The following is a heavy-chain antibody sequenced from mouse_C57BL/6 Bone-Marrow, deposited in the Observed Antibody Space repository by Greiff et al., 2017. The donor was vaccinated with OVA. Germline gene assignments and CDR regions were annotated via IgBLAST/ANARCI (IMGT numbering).Heavy chain of an antibody. V-gene: IGHV1-26*01. J-gene: IGHJ1*03. CDR3: ASAVNSSNYVWYFDV. D-gene: IGHD2-5*01. CDR2: INPNNGGT. Sequence: EVQLQQSGPELVKPGASVKISCKASGYTFTDYYMNWVKQSHGKSLEWIGDINPNNGGTRYNQKFKGKATLTVDKSSSTAYMELRSLTSEDSAVYYCASAVNSSNYVWYFDVWGTGTTVTVSS. CDR1: GYTFTDYY.